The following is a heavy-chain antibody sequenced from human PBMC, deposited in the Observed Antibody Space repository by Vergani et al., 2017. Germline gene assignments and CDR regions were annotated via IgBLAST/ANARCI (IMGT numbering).Heavy chain of an antibody. J-gene: IGHJ4*02. D-gene: IGHD2-15*01. V-gene: IGHV4-59*01. CDR3: ASQWCTMAFDY. CDR1: DASISSYY. CDR2: IYYSGST. Sequence: QVQLQESGPGLVKPSETLSLTCTVSDASISSYYWSWIRQPPGKGLEWIGYIYYSGSTNYNPSLKSRVTISVDTSKNQFSLKLSSVTAADTAWYYCASQWCTMAFDYWGQGTLVTVSS.